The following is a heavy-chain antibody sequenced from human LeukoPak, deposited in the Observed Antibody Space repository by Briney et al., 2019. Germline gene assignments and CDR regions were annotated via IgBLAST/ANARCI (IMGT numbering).Heavy chain of an antibody. CDR2: ISPSGTDI. CDR3: ARLMVAATNYFSYYMDV. V-gene: IGHV3-11*04. D-gene: IGHD2-15*01. Sequence: PGGSLRLSCAVSAFTFSDNYMTWIRQAPGKGLESVSYISPSGTDISYADSVKGRFTISRDNAKNSLYLQMNSLRAEDTAVYYCARLMVAATNYFSYYMDVWGKGTTVTVSS. J-gene: IGHJ6*03. CDR1: AFTFSDNY.